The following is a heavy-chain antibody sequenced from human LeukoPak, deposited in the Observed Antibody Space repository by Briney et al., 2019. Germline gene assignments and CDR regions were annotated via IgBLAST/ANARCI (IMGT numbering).Heavy chain of an antibody. D-gene: IGHD3-22*01. Sequence: GGSLRLSCAAAGFTFNTYGMHWLRQAPGKGLEWVAVISYDGSNKYYADSVKGRFTISRDNSKNTLYLQMNSLRAEDTAVYYCAKDLHLASYYDSSGLDYWGQGTLVTVSS. CDR2: ISYDGSNK. V-gene: IGHV3-30*18. CDR3: AKDLHLASYYDSSGLDY. CDR1: GFTFNTYG. J-gene: IGHJ4*02.